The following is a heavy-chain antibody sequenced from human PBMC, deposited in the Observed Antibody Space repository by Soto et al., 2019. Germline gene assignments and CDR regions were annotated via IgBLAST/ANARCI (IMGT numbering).Heavy chain of an antibody. J-gene: IGHJ5*02. Sequence: QVHLVQSETEVKEPGASVTVSCKTSHATFTGYTINWVRQAPGQGFEWLGWISSLSGNTYYARDFQRRLTMTTNTSATTAYMELRSLRSDDTAVYFCAGGTVTSGRWFGPWGQGTLVTVSS. CDR2: ISSLSGNT. CDR3: AGGTVTSGRWFGP. D-gene: IGHD4-17*01. V-gene: IGHV1-18*04. CDR1: HATFTGYT.